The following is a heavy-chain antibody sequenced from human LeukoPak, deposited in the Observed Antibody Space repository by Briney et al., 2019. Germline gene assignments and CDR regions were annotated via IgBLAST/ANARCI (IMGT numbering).Heavy chain of an antibody. CDR3: ARGHKAFDI. CDR2: IYYSGYT. J-gene: IGHJ3*02. Sequence: PETLSLTCTVSGGSISSYYWGWIRQPPGKGLEYIAYIYYSGYTNYNPSLKSRVTISVYTSKNQFSLQLSSVTAADTAIYYCARGHKAFDIWGQGTMVTVSS. CDR1: GGSISSYY. V-gene: IGHV4-59*01.